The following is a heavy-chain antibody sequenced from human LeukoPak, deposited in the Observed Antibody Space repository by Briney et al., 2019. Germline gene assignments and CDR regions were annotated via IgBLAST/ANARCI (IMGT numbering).Heavy chain of an antibody. CDR3: AKEASDSSGSSDY. V-gene: IGHV3-30*18. CDR1: GFTFSNYG. Sequence: GGSLRLSCAGSGFTFSNYGMHWVRQAPGKGLEWVAVISYDGSNKYYADSVKGRFTISRNNSKNTLYLQMNSLRAEDTAVYYCAKEASDSSGSSDYWGQGTLVTVSS. CDR2: ISYDGSNK. D-gene: IGHD3-22*01. J-gene: IGHJ4*02.